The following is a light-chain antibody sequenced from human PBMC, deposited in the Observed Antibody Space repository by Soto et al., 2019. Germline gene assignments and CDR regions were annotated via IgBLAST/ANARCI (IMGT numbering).Light chain of an antibody. J-gene: IGLJ1*01. Sequence: QPVLTQSPSASASLGASVKLTCTLSSGHSNYAIAWHQQQPEKGPRYLMKVNSDGSHRKGDGIPDRFSGSSSGAQRYLTISSLQSEDEADYYCQTWGTGXRVXGTGTKLTVL. CDR3: QTWGTGXRV. V-gene: IGLV4-69*01. CDR2: VNSDGSH. CDR1: SGHSNYA.